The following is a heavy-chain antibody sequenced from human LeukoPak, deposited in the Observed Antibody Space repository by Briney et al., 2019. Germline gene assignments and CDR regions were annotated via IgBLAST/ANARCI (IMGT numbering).Heavy chain of an antibody. Sequence: SETLSLTCTVSGGSISSGGYYWSWIRQHPGKGLEWIGYIYHSGSTYYNPSLKSRVTISVDRSKNQFSLKLSSVTAADTAVYYCARHGVLTVVRGAPLPDYWGQGTLVTVSS. D-gene: IGHD3-10*01. V-gene: IGHV4-30-2*01. J-gene: IGHJ4*02. CDR2: IYHSGST. CDR3: ARHGVLTVVRGAPLPDY. CDR1: GGSISSGGYY.